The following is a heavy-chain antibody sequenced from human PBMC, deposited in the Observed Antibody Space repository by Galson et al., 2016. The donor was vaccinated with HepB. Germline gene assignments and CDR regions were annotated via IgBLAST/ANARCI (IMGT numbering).Heavy chain of an antibody. Sequence: SVKVSCKASGYSFTTLTIHWVRQAPGQGLEWMGLINPSGGPNYVQKCQGRLTVTRDSSTTTVYMDLSGLTSEDTAVYYCPRERTVQGGLDVLGQGTTVIVSS. CDR1: GYSFTTLT. J-gene: IGHJ6*02. CDR2: INPSGGPN. V-gene: IGHV1-46*01. CDR3: PRERTVQGGLDV. D-gene: IGHD4-17*01.